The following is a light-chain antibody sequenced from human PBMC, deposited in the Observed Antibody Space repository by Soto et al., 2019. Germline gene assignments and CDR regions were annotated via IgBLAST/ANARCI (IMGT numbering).Light chain of an antibody. CDR1: QSLNNG. Sequence: DIQMTQSPSTLSASVGDRVTITCRASQSLNNGLAWYQQKPGKAPNLLIYDASTLERGVPSRFSGTGSGTEFTLTISNLQPDDFATYYCQQYHRSSITFGQGTRLEIK. CDR2: DAS. V-gene: IGKV1-5*01. J-gene: IGKJ5*01. CDR3: QQYHRSSIT.